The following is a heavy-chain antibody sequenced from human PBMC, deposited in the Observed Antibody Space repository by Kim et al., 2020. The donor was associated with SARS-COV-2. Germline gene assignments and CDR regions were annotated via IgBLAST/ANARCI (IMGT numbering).Heavy chain of an antibody. CDR1: GGSISSGGYY. CDR2: IYYSGST. Sequence: SETLSLTCTVSGGSISSGGYYWSWIRQHPGKGLEWIGYIYYSGSTYYNPSLKSRVTISVDTSKNQFSLKLSSVTAADTAVYYCVGNYPYYYGMDVWGQGTTVTVSS. V-gene: IGHV4-31*03. CDR3: VGNYPYYYGMDV. J-gene: IGHJ6*02. D-gene: IGHD1-7*01.